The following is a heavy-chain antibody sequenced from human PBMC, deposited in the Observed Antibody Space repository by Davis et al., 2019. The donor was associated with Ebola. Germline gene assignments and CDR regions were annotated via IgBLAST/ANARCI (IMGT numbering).Heavy chain of an antibody. Sequence: PGGSLRLSCAASGFSFNAVWMHWVRQAPGKGLEWVGRIKSNNEGGTTDYAAPVKDRFTISRDDSEGMVYVQMNSLKTEDTAVYYCTTGGSGWFLFNHWGQGTLVTVSA. CDR1: GFSFNAVW. D-gene: IGHD6-19*01. V-gene: IGHV3-15*07. CDR2: IKSNNEGGTT. J-gene: IGHJ4*02. CDR3: TTGGSGWFLFNH.